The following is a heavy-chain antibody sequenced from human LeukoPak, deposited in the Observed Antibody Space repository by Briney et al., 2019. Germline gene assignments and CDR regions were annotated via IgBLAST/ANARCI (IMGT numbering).Heavy chain of an antibody. J-gene: IGHJ4*02. D-gene: IGHD3-9*01. CDR1: GFTFSSYW. CDR2: INSDGSST. Sequence: PGGSLRLSCAASGFTFSSYWMHWVRQAPGKGLVWVSRINSDGSSTSYADSVKGRFTISRDNAKNTLYLQMNSLRAEDTAVYYCAKDLRGYFDWLLPEFDYWGQGTLVTVSS. CDR3: AKDLRGYFDWLLPEFDY. V-gene: IGHV3-74*01.